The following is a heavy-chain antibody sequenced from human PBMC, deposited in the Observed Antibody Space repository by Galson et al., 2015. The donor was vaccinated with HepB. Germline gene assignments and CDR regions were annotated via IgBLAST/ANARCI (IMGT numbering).Heavy chain of an antibody. CDR2: ISSSSSYI. CDR3: ARDPGGAALEGRGYPHV. J-gene: IGHJ6*02. V-gene: IGHV3-21*01. CDR1: GFTFSSYS. Sequence: SLRLSCAASGFTFSSYSMNWVRQAPGKGLEWVSSISSSSSYIYYADSVKGRFTISRDNAKNSLYLQMNSLRAEDTAMYYCARDPGGAALEGRGYPHVWGQGTTVTVSS. D-gene: IGHD6-6*01.